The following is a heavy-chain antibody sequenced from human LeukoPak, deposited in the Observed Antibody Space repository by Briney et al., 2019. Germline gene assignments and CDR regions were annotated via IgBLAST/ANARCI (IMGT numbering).Heavy chain of an antibody. V-gene: IGHV3-30*03. CDR2: VSYDESNK. CDR3: ASGRGGNAIFDY. D-gene: IGHD4-23*01. Sequence: PGGSLRLSCAASGFTFNSYWISWVRQAPGKGLEWVAAVSYDESNKYYADSVKGRFTISRDNSKNTLFLQMNSLRPEDTAVYYCASGRGGNAIFDYWGQGTLVTVSS. CDR1: GFTFNSYW. J-gene: IGHJ4*02.